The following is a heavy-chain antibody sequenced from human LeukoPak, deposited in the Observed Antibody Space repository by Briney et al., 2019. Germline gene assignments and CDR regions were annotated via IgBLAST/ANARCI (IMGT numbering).Heavy chain of an antibody. CDR2: IHNSGRT. V-gene: IGHV4-59*08. Sequence: SDTLSLTCSVSGGPVSSYYWIWIRQSPGKGLEWIGYIHNSGRTNYNPSLKSRVTGFVDTSKNQVSLRLSSVTAAYTAVYCCARHGTISSESYFDYWGQGALVTVSS. CDR3: ARHGTISSESYFDY. J-gene: IGHJ4*02. D-gene: IGHD1-14*01. CDR1: GGPVSSYY.